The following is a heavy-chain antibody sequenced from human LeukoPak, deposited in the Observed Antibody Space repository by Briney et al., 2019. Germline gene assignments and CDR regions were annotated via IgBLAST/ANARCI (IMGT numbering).Heavy chain of an antibody. J-gene: IGHJ5*02. CDR2: ISGKGDST. CDR3: AKGGHLSSFDP. V-gene: IGHV3-23*01. Sequence: GGSLRLSCAASGLTFKNYGMTWVRQAPGKGLEWVSTISGKGDSTYYADSVKGRFTISRDNSKNTLSLQMNSLRADDTAVYYCAKGGHLSSFDPWGQGTLVTVSS. D-gene: IGHD6-6*01. CDR1: GLTFKNYG.